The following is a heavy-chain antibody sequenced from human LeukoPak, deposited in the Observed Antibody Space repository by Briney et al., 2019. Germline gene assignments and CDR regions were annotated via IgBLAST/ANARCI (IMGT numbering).Heavy chain of an antibody. CDR1: GYIFTGYY. CDR2: INPNSGGT. Sequence: GASVKVSCKAPGYIFTGYYMHWVRQAPGQGLEWMGWINPNSGGTNYAQKFQGRVTMTRDTSISTAYMELSRLRSDDTAVYYCARGAPWDIVVVVAANYYYMDVWGKGTTVTVSS. D-gene: IGHD2-15*01. J-gene: IGHJ6*03. V-gene: IGHV1-2*02. CDR3: ARGAPWDIVVVVAANYYYMDV.